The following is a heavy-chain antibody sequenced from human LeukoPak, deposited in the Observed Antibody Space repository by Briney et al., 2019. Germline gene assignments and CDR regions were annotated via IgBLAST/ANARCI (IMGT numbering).Heavy chain of an antibody. V-gene: IGHV4-34*01. CDR2: INHSGST. CDR3: ARGRAAGLYYYYGMDV. CDR1: GGSFSGYY. D-gene: IGHD6-13*01. Sequence: SETLSLTCAVYGGSFSGYYWSWIRQPPGKGLEWIGEINHSGSTNYNPSLKSRVTISVDTSKNQFSLKLSSVTAAVTAVYYCARGRAAGLYYYYGMDVWGQGTTVTVSS. J-gene: IGHJ6*02.